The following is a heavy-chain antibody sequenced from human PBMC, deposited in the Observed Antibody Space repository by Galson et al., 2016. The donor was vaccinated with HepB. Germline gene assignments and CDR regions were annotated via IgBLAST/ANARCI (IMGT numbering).Heavy chain of an antibody. CDR3: AKGGGDTTGWYPLDS. D-gene: IGHD6-19*01. J-gene: IGHJ4*02. V-gene: IGHV3-23*01. CDR1: GFPFSNYV. CDR2: IRSGGDT. Sequence: SLRLSCAASGFPFSNYVMTWVRQTPGKGLEWVSNIRSGGDTYYADSLKGRFTVSRDDSRNMLYLQMNSLRVDDTAVYSCAKGGGDTTGWYPLDSWGRGSLVTVSS.